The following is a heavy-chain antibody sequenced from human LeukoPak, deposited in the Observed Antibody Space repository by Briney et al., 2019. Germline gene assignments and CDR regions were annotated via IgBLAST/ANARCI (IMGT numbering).Heavy chain of an antibody. CDR2: IYPGDSDT. V-gene: IGHV5-51*01. J-gene: IGHJ6*02. Sequence: GESLEISCQGSGYSFTSYWIGWVRQMPGKGLEWMGIIYPGDSDTRYSPSFQGQVTISADKSISTAYLQWSSLKASDTAMYYCARTMVRGVYYYYYGMDVWGQGTTVTVSS. D-gene: IGHD3-10*01. CDR1: GYSFTSYW. CDR3: ARTMVRGVYYYYYGMDV.